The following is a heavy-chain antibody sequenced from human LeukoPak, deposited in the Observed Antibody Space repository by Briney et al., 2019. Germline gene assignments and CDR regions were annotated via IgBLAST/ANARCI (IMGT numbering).Heavy chain of an antibody. D-gene: IGHD6-6*01. Sequence: SETLSLTCIVSGVSISSYYWSWIRQPPGKGLEWIGYIYYSGSTNYNPSLKSRVTISVDTSKNQFSLKLSSVTAADTAVYYCARTEYSSSYYYYYMDVWGKGTTVTVSS. CDR1: GVSISSYY. CDR3: ARTEYSSSYYYYYMDV. CDR2: IYYSGST. V-gene: IGHV4-59*01. J-gene: IGHJ6*03.